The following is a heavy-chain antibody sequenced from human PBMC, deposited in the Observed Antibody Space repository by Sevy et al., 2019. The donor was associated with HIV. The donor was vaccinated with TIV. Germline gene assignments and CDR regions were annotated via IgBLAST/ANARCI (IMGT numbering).Heavy chain of an antibody. CDR3: ARDVRLRGYSYGSFDY. CDR1: GYTFTGQY. J-gene: IGHJ4*02. V-gene: IGHV1-2*02. D-gene: IGHD5-18*01. Sequence: ASVKVSCKASGYTFTGQYIHWVRQAPGQGLEWMGWINPNSGGTNYRQDFQGRVTLTRDTSITTAYMELSGLKSEDTAIYYCARDVRLRGYSYGSFDYWGQGTLVTVSS. CDR2: INPNSGGT.